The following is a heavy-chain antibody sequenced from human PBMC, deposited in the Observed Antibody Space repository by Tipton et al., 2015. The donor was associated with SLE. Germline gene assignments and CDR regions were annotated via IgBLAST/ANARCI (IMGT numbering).Heavy chain of an antibody. D-gene: IGHD3-10*01. J-gene: IGHJ4*02. CDR2: IYYSGTT. CDR3: ARLSLGEEYYFDY. Sequence: TLSLTCSVSGGSLRSHFWSLFRQPPGKGLEWIGYIYYSGTTNYNPSLKSRVIMSVDTSKNQFSLNLTSVTAADTAMYYCARLSLGEEYYFDYWGQGTLVSVSS. V-gene: IGHV4-59*11. CDR1: GGSLRSHF.